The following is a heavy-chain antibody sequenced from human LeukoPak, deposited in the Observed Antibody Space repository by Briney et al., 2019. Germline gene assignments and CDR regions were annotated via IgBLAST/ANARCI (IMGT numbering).Heavy chain of an antibody. Sequence: QPGGSLRLFCAGSGFTFCIYAMICVPHAPGKGLEGVSAISDTWATTYGADSVKGRFTISRDNSRSTLYLQMNSLRAEDTALYYCAKDTSIGRYCTNGVCSPFDYWGQGTLVTVSS. V-gene: IGHV3-23*01. CDR2: ISDTWATT. CDR1: GFTFCIYA. D-gene: IGHD2-8*01. CDR3: AKDTSIGRYCTNGVCSPFDY. J-gene: IGHJ4*02.